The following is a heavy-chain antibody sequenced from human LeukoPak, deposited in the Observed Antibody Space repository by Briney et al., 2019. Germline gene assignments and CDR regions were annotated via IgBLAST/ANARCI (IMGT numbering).Heavy chain of an antibody. CDR2: IYTSGST. D-gene: IGHD2-2*01. CDR1: GGSISSGSYY. CDR3: ATSYCSSTSCYDSTFDY. V-gene: IGHV4-61*02. Sequence: SETLSLICTVSGGSISSGSYYWSWIRQPAGKGLEWIGRIYTSGSTNYNPSLKSRVTISVDTSKNQFSLKLSSVTAADTAVYYYATSYCSSTSCYDSTFDYWGQGTLVTVSS. J-gene: IGHJ4*02.